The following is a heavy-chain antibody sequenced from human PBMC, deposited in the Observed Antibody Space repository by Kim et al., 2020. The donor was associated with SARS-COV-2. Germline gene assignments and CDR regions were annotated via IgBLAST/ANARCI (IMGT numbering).Heavy chain of an antibody. Sequence: ASVKVSCKASGYTFTSYGISWVRQAPGQGLEWMGWISAYNGNTNYAQKLQGRVTMTTDTSTSTAYMELRSLRSDDTAVYYCARGTSSSWYAEYNWFDPWGQGTLVTVSS. CDR1: GYTFTSYG. CDR3: ARGTSSSWYAEYNWFDP. D-gene: IGHD6-13*01. CDR2: ISAYNGNT. J-gene: IGHJ5*02. V-gene: IGHV1-18*01.